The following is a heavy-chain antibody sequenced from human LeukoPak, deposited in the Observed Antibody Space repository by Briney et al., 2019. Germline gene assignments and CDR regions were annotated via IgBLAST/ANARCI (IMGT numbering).Heavy chain of an antibody. CDR2: ISGSGGST. D-gene: IGHD3-22*01. Sequence: GGSLRLSCAASGFTFSSYAMSWVRQAPGKGLEWVSAISGSGGSTYYADSVKGRFTISRDNSKNTLYLQMNSLRAEDTAVYYCAKALSNYYDSSGYYGKDQFDYWGQGTLVTVSS. V-gene: IGHV3-23*01. J-gene: IGHJ4*02. CDR1: GFTFSSYA. CDR3: AKALSNYYDSSGYYGKDQFDY.